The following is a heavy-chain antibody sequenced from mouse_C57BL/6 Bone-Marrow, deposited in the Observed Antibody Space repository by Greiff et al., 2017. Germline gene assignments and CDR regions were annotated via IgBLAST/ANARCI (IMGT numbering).Heavy chain of an antibody. D-gene: IGHD1-1*01. V-gene: IGHV1-78*01. CDR2: NYPRDGSN. Sequence: QVQLQQSDAELVKPGASVTISCKVSGYTFTDHTIHWMKQRSEQGLEWIGYNYPRDGSNKYNETFKSKATLTADKSSSTAFMQLNSLTTEDSAVYYCASRRHGSSYAMGYWGQGTSVTVSS. CDR1: GYTFTDHT. J-gene: IGHJ4*01. CDR3: ASRRHGSSYAMGY.